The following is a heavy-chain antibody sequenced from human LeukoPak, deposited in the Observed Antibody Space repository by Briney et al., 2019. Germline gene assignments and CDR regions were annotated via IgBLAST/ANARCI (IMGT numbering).Heavy chain of an antibody. CDR3: GRLMGGYDSYFYGMDV. J-gene: IGHJ6*02. V-gene: IGHV3-30*03. D-gene: IGHD5-12*01. CDR1: GFTFSSFG. Sequence: GGSLRLSCAASGFTFSSFGVHWVRQAPGKGLEWVAVISYDGSNKYYADSVKGRFTISRDNSQNTLYLQMNSLRLEDTAVYYCGRLMGGYDSYFYGMDVWGQGTTVTVSS. CDR2: ISYDGSNK.